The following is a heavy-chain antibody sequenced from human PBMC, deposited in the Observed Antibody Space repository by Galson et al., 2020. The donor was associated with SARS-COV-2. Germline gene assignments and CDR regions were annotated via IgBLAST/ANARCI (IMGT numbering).Heavy chain of an antibody. Sequence: SETLSLTCTVSGGSISTSSDYWGWIRQPPGKGLEWIATISYSGSTYYNPSLKSRVMISVDKPKNQFSLKMSSVTAADTAVYYCAKEYCSSTSCHWGDYYMDVWGKGTTVTVS. V-gene: IGHV4-39*02. CDR2: ISYSGST. CDR3: AKEYCSSTSCHWGDYYMDV. D-gene: IGHD2-2*01. CDR1: GGSISTSSDY. J-gene: IGHJ6*03.